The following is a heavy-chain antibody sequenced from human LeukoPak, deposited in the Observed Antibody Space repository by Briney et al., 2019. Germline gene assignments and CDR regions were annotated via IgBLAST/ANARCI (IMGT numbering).Heavy chain of an antibody. V-gene: IGHV1-18*01. J-gene: IGHJ5*02. Sequence: ASVKVSCKASGYTFTSYGISWVRQAPGQGLEWMGWISAYNGNTNYAQKLQGRVTMTTDTSTSTAYMELRSLRSDDTAVYYCARDQGGLGGGNWFAPWGQGPLVPVSS. D-gene: IGHD1-26*01. CDR3: ARDQGGLGGGNWFAP. CDR2: ISAYNGNT. CDR1: GYTFTSYG.